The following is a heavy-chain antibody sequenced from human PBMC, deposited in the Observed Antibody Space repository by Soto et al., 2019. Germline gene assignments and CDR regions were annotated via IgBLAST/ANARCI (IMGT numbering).Heavy chain of an antibody. CDR1: GFSFSNHG. CDR3: AKDLKVSGGFHGSLNYYYGMHV. D-gene: IGHD3-10*01. CDR2: ISYDGNVK. V-gene: IGHV3-30*18. Sequence: GGSLRLSCAASGFSFSNHGMQWVRQAPGKGLEWVAVISYDGNVKYYKDSVKGRLTISRDNSQRTLFLQMDSLRPEDAAVYYCAKDLKVSGGFHGSLNYYYGMHVWGQGTTVTVSS. J-gene: IGHJ6*01.